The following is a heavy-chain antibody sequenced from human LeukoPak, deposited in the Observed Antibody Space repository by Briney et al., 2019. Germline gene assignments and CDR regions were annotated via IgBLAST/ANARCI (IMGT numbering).Heavy chain of an antibody. V-gene: IGHV3-30*04. J-gene: IGHJ4*02. CDR2: IAYDGTIR. D-gene: IGHD4-17*01. CDR1: GFTFSTYA. CDR3: TTVVVGGATVTTSAFDY. Sequence: TGGSLRLSCVASGFTFSTYAMHWVRQAPGKGLEWVTVIAYDGTIRYYADSVKGRFTISRDDSQNTLYLQMNSLRAEDTGVYYCTTVVVGGATVTTSAFDYWGQGTLVTVSS.